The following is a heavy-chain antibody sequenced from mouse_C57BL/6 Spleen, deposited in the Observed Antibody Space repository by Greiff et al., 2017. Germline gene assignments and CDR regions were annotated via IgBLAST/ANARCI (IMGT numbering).Heavy chain of an antibody. J-gene: IGHJ1*03. CDR2: INHSNGGT. CDR1: GYTFTSYW. Sequence: VQLQQPGTELVKPGASVKLSCKASGYTFTSYWMHWVKQRPGQGLEWIGNINHSNGGTNYTEKFTSQVTLTVDKSSSTTYMQLRSLTSEDSAFYYCFGGLRRGYRCFDVWGTGTTVTVSS. CDR3: FGGLRRGYRCFDV. V-gene: IGHV1-53*01. D-gene: IGHD2-4*01.